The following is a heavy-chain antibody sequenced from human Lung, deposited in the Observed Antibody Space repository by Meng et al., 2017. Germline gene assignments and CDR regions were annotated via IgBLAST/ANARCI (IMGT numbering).Heavy chain of an antibody. J-gene: IGHJ4*02. CDR2: INHSGST. D-gene: IGHD4-11*01. CDR1: GGSFRYYY. V-gene: IGHV4-34*01. CDR3: ARGPTTMAHDFDY. Sequence: VPLQQWGAGLLRPSETLSLPCVVSGGSFRYYYWGWIRQPPGKGLEWIGEINHSGSTNYNPSLESRATISVDTSQNNLSLKLSSVTAADSAVYYCARGPTTMAHDFDYWGQGTLVTVSS.